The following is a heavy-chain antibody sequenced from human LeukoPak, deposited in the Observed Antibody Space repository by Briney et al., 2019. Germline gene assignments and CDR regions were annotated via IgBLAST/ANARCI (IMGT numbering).Heavy chain of an antibody. CDR1: GFTFSTYW. J-gene: IGHJ4*02. Sequence: PGGSLRLSCAVSGFTFSTYWMNWVRQAPGKGPEWVANIKPDGSEKFYVDSVKGRFTVSRDNAKNLLYLQMNSLRAEDTAVYYCARDSGSGNQWYYFDHWGQGILVTVSS. V-gene: IGHV3-7*01. D-gene: IGHD3-10*01. CDR3: ARDSGSGNQWYYFDH. CDR2: IKPDGSEK.